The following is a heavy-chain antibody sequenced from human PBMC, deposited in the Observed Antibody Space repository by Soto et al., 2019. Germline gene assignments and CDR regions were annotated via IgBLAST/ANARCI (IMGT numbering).Heavy chain of an antibody. CDR1: GGSVTPYY. Sequence: QVQLQESGPGLVKTSDTLSLTCTVSGGSVTPYYWSWIRQSPGEGLEWIGYVSYSGKTRYNPSLKSRVSMSIDTSKNEFSLKLTSLTAADAATYYCARPQYTVVTAFDVWGQGTTVAVSS. D-gene: IGHD2-15*01. CDR2: VSYSGKT. J-gene: IGHJ3*01. V-gene: IGHV4-59*02. CDR3: ARPQYTVVTAFDV.